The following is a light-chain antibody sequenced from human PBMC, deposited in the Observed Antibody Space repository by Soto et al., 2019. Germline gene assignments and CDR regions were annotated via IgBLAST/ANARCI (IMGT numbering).Light chain of an antibody. V-gene: IGLV1-40*01. CDR2: GNN. J-gene: IGLJ3*02. CDR1: NSNIGSNYD. CDR3: HSYNSRLSGVV. Sequence: QSVLTQPPSVSGAPGQTVTISCTGSNSNIGSNYDVHWYQQLPGSAPKLLIYGNNNRPSGVPDRFSASKSVTSASLVIAGLQADDEADYYCHSYNSRLSGVVFGGGTKLTVL.